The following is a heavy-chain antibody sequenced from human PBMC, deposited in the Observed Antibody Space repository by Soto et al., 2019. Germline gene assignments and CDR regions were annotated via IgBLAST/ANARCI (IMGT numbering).Heavy chain of an antibody. D-gene: IGHD5-18*01. CDR1: GGSISSSTYY. V-gene: IGHV4-39*01. J-gene: IGHJ4*02. Sequence: PSETLSLTCTVSGGSISSSTYYWGWMRQPPGKGLEWIASFFIGGNTYYNPSLKSRVTISVDTSKNQFSLKLSSVTAADTAVYYCAVGLDEAMVADDWGQGTLVTVSS. CDR3: AVGLDEAMVADD. CDR2: FFIGGNT.